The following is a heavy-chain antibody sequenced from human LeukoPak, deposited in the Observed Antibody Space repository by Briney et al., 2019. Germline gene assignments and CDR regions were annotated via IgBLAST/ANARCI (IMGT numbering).Heavy chain of an antibody. V-gene: IGHV1-2*02. CDR2: INPNSGGT. CDR1: GYTFTGYY. Sequence: ASVKVFCKASGYTFTGYYMHWVRQAPGQGLEWMGWINPNSGGTNYAQKFQGRVTMTRDTSISTAYMELSRLRSDDTAVYYCARGTITIFGVVFTENWFDPWGQGTLVTVSS. J-gene: IGHJ5*02. CDR3: ARGTITIFGVVFTENWFDP. D-gene: IGHD3-3*01.